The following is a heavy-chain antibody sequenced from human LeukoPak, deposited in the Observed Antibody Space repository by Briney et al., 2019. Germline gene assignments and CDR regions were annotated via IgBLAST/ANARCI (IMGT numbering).Heavy chain of an antibody. CDR1: GFTFSSYA. CDR2: ISGSGGST. CDR3: AGRIAVAGTTLDY. V-gene: IGHV3-23*01. D-gene: IGHD6-19*01. Sequence: GGSLRLSCAASGFTFSSYAMSWVCQAPGKGLEWVSAISGSGGSTYYADSVKGRFTISRDNSKNTLYQQMNSLRAEDTAVYYCAGRIAVAGTTLDYWGQGTLVTVSS. J-gene: IGHJ4*02.